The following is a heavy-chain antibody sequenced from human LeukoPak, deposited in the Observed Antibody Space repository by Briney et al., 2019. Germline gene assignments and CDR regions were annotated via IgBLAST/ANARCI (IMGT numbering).Heavy chain of an antibody. CDR3: ARGQPEGLDLAQYYFDY. D-gene: IGHD2-2*03. V-gene: IGHV4-34*01. CDR2: INHSGST. Sequence: SETLSLTCAVYGGSFSGYYWTWIRQPPGKGLEWIGEINHSGSTNYNPSLKSRVTISVDMSKNQFSLKLSSVTAADTAVYYCARGQPEGLDLAQYYFDYWGQGTLVTVSS. CDR1: GGSFSGYY. J-gene: IGHJ4*02.